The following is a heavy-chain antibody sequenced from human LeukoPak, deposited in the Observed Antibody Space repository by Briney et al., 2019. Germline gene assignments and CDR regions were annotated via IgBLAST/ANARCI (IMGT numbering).Heavy chain of an antibody. CDR2: MNPNSGNT. CDR1: GYTFTSYD. V-gene: IGHV1-8*01. Sequence: ASVKVSCKVSGYTFTSYDINWVRQATGQGLEWMGWMNPNSGNTGYAQKFQGRVTMTRNTSISTAYMELSSLRSEDTAVYYCARCSREDIVVVPAARFSCHFDYWGQGTLVTVSS. CDR3: ARCSREDIVVVPAARFSCHFDY. J-gene: IGHJ4*02. D-gene: IGHD2-2*01.